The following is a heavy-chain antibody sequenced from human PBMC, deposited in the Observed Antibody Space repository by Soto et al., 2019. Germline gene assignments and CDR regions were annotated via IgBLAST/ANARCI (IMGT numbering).Heavy chain of an antibody. CDR3: ARHGNGDDY. D-gene: IGHD2-8*01. CDR1: GCTFSSYA. CDR2: ISSNNNSA. Sequence: GASVKVSCKASGCTFSSYAISWVRQAPGQGLEWMGWISSNNNSANYAQKLQGRVTMTTDKSTNTAYMELRSLRSDDTAVYYCARHGNGDDYWGQGTLVTVSS. V-gene: IGHV1-18*01. J-gene: IGHJ4*02.